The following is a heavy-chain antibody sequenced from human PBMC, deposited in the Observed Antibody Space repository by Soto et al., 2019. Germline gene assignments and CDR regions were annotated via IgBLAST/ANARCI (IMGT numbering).Heavy chain of an antibody. CDR3: ARGYNWFDP. J-gene: IGHJ5*02. CDR1: GFTVSSNY. CDR2: IYSDGRT. Sequence: EVQVVESGGGFIQPGGSLRLSCAASGFTVSSNYMTWVRQAPGKGLEWVSVIYSDGRTYYADSVKGRFTMSRDNSKNTVYLQMNSLRVDDTAVYYCARGYNWFDPWGQGTLVTVSS. V-gene: IGHV3-53*01.